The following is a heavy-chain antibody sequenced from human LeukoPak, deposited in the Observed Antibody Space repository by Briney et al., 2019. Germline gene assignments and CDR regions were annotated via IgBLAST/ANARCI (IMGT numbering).Heavy chain of an antibody. D-gene: IGHD2-2*01. CDR3: ARDRGTSSEVFDY. CDR2: ISSSGSTI. CDR1: GFTFSDYY. Sequence: GGSLRLSCAASGFTFSDYYITWIRQAPGKGLEWVSYISSSGSTIYYADSVKGRFTISRDSARNSLYLQMNSLRVEDTAVYYCARDRGTSSEVFDYWGQLTLVTVSS. J-gene: IGHJ4*02. V-gene: IGHV3-11*01.